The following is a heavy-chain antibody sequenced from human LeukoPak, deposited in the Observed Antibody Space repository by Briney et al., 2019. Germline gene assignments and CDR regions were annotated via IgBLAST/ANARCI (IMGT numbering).Heavy chain of an antibody. CDR3: ARGLAARPGYYGMDV. CDR1: GDSVSSNSSA. J-gene: IGHJ6*02. Sequence: SQTLSLTCAISGDSVSSNSSAWNWITQSPSRGLGWVGRTYYRSKWYNDYAVSVKSRITINPDTSKNQFSLQLNSVTPEDTAVYYCARGLAARPGYYGMDVWGQGTTVTVSS. V-gene: IGHV6-1*01. D-gene: IGHD6-6*01. CDR2: TYYRSKWYN.